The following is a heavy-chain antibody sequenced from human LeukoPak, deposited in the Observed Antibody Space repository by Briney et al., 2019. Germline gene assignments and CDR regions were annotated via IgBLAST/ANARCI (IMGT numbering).Heavy chain of an antibody. D-gene: IGHD1-26*01. J-gene: IGHJ4*02. CDR3: ARDTRTFDY. CDR2: FNSDGRST. CDR1: GFTFSTYW. V-gene: IGHV3-74*01. Sequence: GGSLRLSCAASGFTFSTYWMHWVRQAPGKGLVWVSRFNSDGRSTHYADSVKGRFTISRDNAKNTLCLQMNSLRAEDTAVYYCARDTRTFDYWGQGTLVTVSS.